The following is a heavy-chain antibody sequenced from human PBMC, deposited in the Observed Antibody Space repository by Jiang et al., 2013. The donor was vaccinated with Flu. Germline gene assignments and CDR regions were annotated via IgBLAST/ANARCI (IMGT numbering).Heavy chain of an antibody. V-gene: IGHV3-48*02. CDR3: ARVNYYYDSSGYDNAFDI. J-gene: IGHJ3*02. Sequence: WIRQAPGKGLEWVSYISSSSSTIYYADSVKGPEFTISRDNAKNSLYLQMNSLRDEDTAVYYCARVNYYYDSSGYDNAFDIWGQGTMVTVSS. D-gene: IGHD3-22*01. CDR2: ISSSSSTI.